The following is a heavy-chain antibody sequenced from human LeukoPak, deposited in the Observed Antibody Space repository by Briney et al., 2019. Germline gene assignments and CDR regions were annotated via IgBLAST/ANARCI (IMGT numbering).Heavy chain of an antibody. V-gene: IGHV4-34*01. CDR2: INHSGST. J-gene: IGHJ5*02. D-gene: IGHD2-2*02. Sequence: SETLSLTCAVYGGSFSGYYWSWIRQPPGKGLEWIGEINHSGSTNYNPSLKSRVTISVDTSKNQFSLKLSSVTAADTAVYYCARGSGVDCSSTSCYTNWFDPWDQGTLVTVSS. CDR1: GGSFSGYY. CDR3: ARGSGVDCSSTSCYTNWFDP.